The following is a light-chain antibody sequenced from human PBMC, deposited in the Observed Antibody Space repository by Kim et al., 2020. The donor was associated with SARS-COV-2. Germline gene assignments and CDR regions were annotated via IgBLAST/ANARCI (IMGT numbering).Light chain of an antibody. CDR3: CSYAGSSTLV. CDR1: SSDVGSYNL. V-gene: IGLV2-23*01. CDR2: EGS. Sequence: GQSITISCPGTSSDVGSYNLVSWYQQHPGKAPKHMIYEGSKRPSGVSNRFSGSKSGNTASLTISGLQAEDEADYYCCSYAGSSTLVFGGGTKLTVL. J-gene: IGLJ2*01.